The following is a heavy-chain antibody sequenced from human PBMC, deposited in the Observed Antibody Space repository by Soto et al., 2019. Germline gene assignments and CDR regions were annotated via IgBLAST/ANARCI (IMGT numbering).Heavy chain of an antibody. CDR1: GFTFSSYW. V-gene: IGHV3-7*01. CDR2: ITQDGSEK. Sequence: EVQLVESGGGLVQPGGSLRLSCAASGFTFSSYWMSWVRQAPGKGLEWVANITQDGSEKYYVDSVKGRFTISRDNAKNPLYLQTNSLSAEDTAVDYCAILTCEWWMLCYCYYYMDVWGKGTSVTVCS. J-gene: IGHJ6*03. CDR3: AILTCEWWMLCYCYYYMDV. D-gene: IGHD2-8*01.